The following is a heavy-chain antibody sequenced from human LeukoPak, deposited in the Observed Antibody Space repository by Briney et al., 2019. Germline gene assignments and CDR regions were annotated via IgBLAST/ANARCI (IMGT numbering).Heavy chain of an antibody. Sequence: KPGGSLRLSCAASGFTFSSYSMNWVRQAPGKGLEWVSSISSSSSYIYYADSVKGRFTISRDNAKNSLYLQMNSLRAEDTAVYYCASGKFPYDFWSGYSTNDAFDIWGQGTMVTVSS. J-gene: IGHJ3*02. CDR1: GFTFSSYS. CDR2: ISSSSSYI. D-gene: IGHD3-3*01. V-gene: IGHV3-21*01. CDR3: ASGKFPYDFWSGYSTNDAFDI.